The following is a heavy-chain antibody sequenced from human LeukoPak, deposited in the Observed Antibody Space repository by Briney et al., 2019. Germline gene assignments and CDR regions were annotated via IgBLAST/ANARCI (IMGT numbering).Heavy chain of an antibody. V-gene: IGHV1-2*02. Sequence: AAVKVSCKASGFTFTDYHIHWVRQAPGQGLEWMGYIKSNTGDRQYAQNFQGRVTMTRDTSISTAYIELSSLKSDDTAVYYCARGLSPTITIWFDPWGQGTLVTVSS. CDR2: IKSNTGDR. D-gene: IGHD3-3*01. J-gene: IGHJ5*02. CDR1: GFTFTDYH. CDR3: ARGLSPTITIWFDP.